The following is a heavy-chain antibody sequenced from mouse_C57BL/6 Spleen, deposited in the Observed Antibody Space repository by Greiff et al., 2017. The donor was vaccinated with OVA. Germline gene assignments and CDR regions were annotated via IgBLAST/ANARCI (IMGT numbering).Heavy chain of an antibody. Sequence: VQLVESGAELVKPGASVKISCKASGYAFSSYWMNWVKQRPGKGLEWIGQIYPGDGDTNYNGKFKGKATLTADKSSSTAYMQLSSLTSEDSAVYFCARGRDGYYFDYWGQGTTLTVSS. V-gene: IGHV1-80*01. J-gene: IGHJ2*01. CDR1: GYAFSSYW. CDR2: IYPGDGDT. CDR3: ARGRDGYYFDY. D-gene: IGHD2-3*01.